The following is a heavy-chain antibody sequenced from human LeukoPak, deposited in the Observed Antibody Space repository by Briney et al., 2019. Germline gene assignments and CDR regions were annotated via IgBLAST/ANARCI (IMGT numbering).Heavy chain of an antibody. D-gene: IGHD3-9*01. CDR3: ARVPYYEILTETGYYFDY. Sequence: SETLSLTCTVSGGSISSSSYYWSWIRQPPGKGLEWIGEINQRGSTNYNPSLKSRLTISVDTSKNQFSLNLSSVTAADTAVYYCARVPYYEILTETGYYFDYWGQGTLVTVSP. CDR2: INQRGST. J-gene: IGHJ4*02. CDR1: GGSISSSSYY. V-gene: IGHV4-39*07.